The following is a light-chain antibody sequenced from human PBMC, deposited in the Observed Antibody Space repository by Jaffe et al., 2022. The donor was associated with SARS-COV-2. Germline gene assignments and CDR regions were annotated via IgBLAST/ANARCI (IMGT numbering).Light chain of an antibody. J-gene: IGKJ1*01. CDR3: MQALQTPRT. Sequence: DIVMTQSPLSLPVTPGEPASISCRSSQSLLHGNGDNYLDWYLQKPGQSPQLLIYLGSNRASGVPDRFSGSGSGTDFTLKINRVEAEDVGVYYCMQALQTPRTFGQGTKVEIK. V-gene: IGKV2-28*01. CDR1: QSLLHGNGDNY. CDR2: LGS.